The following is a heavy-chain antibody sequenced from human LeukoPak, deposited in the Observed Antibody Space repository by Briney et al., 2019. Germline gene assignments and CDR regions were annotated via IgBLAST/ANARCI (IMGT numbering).Heavy chain of an antibody. Sequence: GGSLRLSCAASGFTFSSHDMHWVRQVTGKGLEWVSAIGPAGDTYYPTSVKGRFTVSRENAKNSLYLQMNGLRAGDTAVYYCARGRSRATITWYIDLWGRGTLVTVSS. CDR3: ARGRSRATITWYIDL. CDR1: GFTFSSHD. CDR2: IGPAGDT. J-gene: IGHJ2*01. D-gene: IGHD1-14*01. V-gene: IGHV3-13*01.